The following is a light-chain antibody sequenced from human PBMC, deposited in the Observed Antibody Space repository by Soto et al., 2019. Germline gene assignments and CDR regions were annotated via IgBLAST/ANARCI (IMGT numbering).Light chain of an antibody. CDR3: QQRHMWPIT. CDR2: GAS. V-gene: IGKV3-15*01. CDR1: ESVSTN. Sequence: IVVTQSPATLSLSPWERETLYCRASESVSTNLAWYQQKAGQAPRLLIYGASTRATGIPARFSGSGSGTDFTLTISSLEPEDSAVYYCQQRHMWPITFGQGIGLEIK. J-gene: IGKJ5*01.